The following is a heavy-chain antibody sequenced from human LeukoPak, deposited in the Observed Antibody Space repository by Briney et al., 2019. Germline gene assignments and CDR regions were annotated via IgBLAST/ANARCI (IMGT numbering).Heavy chain of an antibody. V-gene: IGHV1-2*02. Sequence: ASVKGSCKASGYTFTGYYMHWVRQAPGQGLEWMGWINPNSGGTNYAQKFQGRVTMTRDTSISTAYIELSRLRSDDTAVYYCARDQKGEFHIDYWGQGTLVTVSS. J-gene: IGHJ4*02. CDR2: INPNSGGT. CDR1: GYTFTGYY. D-gene: IGHD3-16*01. CDR3: ARDQKGEFHIDY.